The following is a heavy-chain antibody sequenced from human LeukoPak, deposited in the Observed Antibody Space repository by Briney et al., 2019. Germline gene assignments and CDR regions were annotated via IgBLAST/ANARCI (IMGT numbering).Heavy chain of an antibody. CDR1: GYTFTSYY. CDR2: INPSGGST. D-gene: IGHD3-3*01. Sequence: ASVTVSCMASGYTFTSYYMHWVRQAPGQGLEWMGIINPSGGSTSYAQKFQGRVTMTRDTSTSTVYMELSSLRSEDTAVYYCARDLADYDFWSGYSGGGKPLDYWGQGTLVTVSS. V-gene: IGHV1-46*01. J-gene: IGHJ4*02. CDR3: ARDLADYDFWSGYSGGGKPLDY.